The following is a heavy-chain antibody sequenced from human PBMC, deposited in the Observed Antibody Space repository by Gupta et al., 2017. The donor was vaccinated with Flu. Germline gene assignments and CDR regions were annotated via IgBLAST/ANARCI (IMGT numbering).Heavy chain of an antibody. CDR2: IAHDGSDK. J-gene: IGHJ6*02. CDR3: AKDWRWEQLIYGMNV. V-gene: IGHV3-30*18. CDR1: GFTSGRYG. D-gene: IGHD3-3*01. Sequence: EQLVGSGGGVVQPGGSLRPSCAASGFTSGRYGMHWVRQAQGKGLEWVAAIAHDGSDKDYADSVKGRFTFSRDNSKNTLYLQMNSLRAEDTAVYYCAKDWRWEQLIYGMNVWGQGTTVTVSS.